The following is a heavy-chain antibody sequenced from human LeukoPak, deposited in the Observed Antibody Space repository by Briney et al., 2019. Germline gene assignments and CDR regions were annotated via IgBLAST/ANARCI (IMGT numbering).Heavy chain of an antibody. CDR1: GYTFPGYY. J-gene: IGHJ5*02. CDR3: ARDQVTVTTLDNWFDP. CDR2: INPNSGGT. Sequence: ASVKISCKACGYTFPGYYMHWVRQGPGQGLEWMGWINPNSGGTNYAQKFQGRVTMTRDTSSSTAYMELSRLRSDDTAVYYCARDQVTVTTLDNWFDPWGQGTLVTVSS. V-gene: IGHV1-2*02. D-gene: IGHD4-17*01.